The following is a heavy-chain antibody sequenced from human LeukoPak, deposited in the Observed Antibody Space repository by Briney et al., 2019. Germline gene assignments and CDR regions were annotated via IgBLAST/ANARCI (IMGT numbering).Heavy chain of an antibody. CDR1: GGTFSSYA. Sequence: GASVKVSCKASGGTFSSYAISWVRQAPGQGLEWMGGIIPIFGTANYAQKFQGRVTITADESTSTAYMELSSLRSEDTAVYYCASRYYDILTGDDYWGQGTLVTVSS. CDR2: IIPIFGTA. J-gene: IGHJ4*02. D-gene: IGHD3-9*01. CDR3: ASRYYDILTGDDY. V-gene: IGHV1-69*01.